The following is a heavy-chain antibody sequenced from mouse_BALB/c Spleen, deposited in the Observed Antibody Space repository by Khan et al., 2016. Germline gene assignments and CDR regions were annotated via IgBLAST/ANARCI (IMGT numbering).Heavy chain of an antibody. CDR2: ISDGGSYT. D-gene: IGHD2-4*01. J-gene: IGHJ3*01. Sequence: EVELVESAGGLVKPGGSLKLSCAASGFTFSDYYMYWVRQTPEKRLEWVATISDGGSYTYYPDSVKGRFTISRDNAKNNLYLQMSSLKSEDTAMYYCAREGLRRGFAYWGQGTLVTVSA. CDR1: GFTFSDYY. V-gene: IGHV5-4*02. CDR3: AREGLRRGFAY.